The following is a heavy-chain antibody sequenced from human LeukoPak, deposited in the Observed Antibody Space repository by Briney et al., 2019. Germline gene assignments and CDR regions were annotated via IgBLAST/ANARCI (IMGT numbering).Heavy chain of an antibody. J-gene: IGHJ3*02. V-gene: IGHV4-39*07. D-gene: IGHD3-22*01. Sequence: SETLSLTCTVSGGSISSSSYYWGWIRQPPGKGLEWIGCIYYSGSTYYNPSLKSRVTISVDTSKNQFSLKLSSVTAADTAVYYCAGETYYYDSSGYFGIWGQGTMVTVSS. CDR3: AGETYYYDSSGYFGI. CDR2: IYYSGST. CDR1: GGSISSSSYY.